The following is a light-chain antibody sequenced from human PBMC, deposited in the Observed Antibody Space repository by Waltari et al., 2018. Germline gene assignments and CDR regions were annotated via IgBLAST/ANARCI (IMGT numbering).Light chain of an antibody. CDR1: SGHSSNI. J-gene: IGLJ3*02. CDR3: QTGGHGTWV. V-gene: IGLV4-69*01. CDR2: VNSDGSH. Sequence: QLVVTQSPSASAPLGASVKLTCTLSSGHSSNIVAWLPQRPEKCPRSLMKVNSDGSHITGDDIPDRFSGSSSGAERYLTISSLQPDDEADYYCQTGGHGTWVFGGGTTLTVL.